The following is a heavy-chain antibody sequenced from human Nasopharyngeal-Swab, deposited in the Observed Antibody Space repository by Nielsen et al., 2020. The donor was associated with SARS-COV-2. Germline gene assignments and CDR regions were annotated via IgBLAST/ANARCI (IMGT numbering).Heavy chain of an antibody. CDR1: GFTFSSYA. CDR2: ISYDGSNK. D-gene: IGHD6-13*01. V-gene: IGHV3-30*04. J-gene: IGHJ4*02. CDR3: ASVSSWTPFDY. Sequence: GESLKISCAASGFTFSSYAMHWVRQAPGKGLEWVAVISYDGSNKYYADSVKGRFTISRDNSKNTLYLQMNSLRAEDTAVYYCASVSSWTPFDYWGQGTLVTVSS.